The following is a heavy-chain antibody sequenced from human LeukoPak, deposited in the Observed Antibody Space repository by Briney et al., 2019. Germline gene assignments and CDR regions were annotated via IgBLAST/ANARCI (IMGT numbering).Heavy chain of an antibody. D-gene: IGHD3-10*01. CDR2: IKQDGSEQ. J-gene: IGHJ3*02. Sequence: GGSLRLSCAASGFTFSHYYMSWVRQAPGKGLEWVANIKQDGSEQFYLDSVKGRFTISRDNAKNALYLQMHSLRAEDTAVYYCARDGNFGYDAFDIWGQGTMVTVSS. CDR1: GFTFSHYY. CDR3: ARDGNFGYDAFDI. V-gene: IGHV3-7*01.